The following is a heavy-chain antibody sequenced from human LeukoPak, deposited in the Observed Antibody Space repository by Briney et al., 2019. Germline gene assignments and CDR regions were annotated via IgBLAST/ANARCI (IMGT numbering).Heavy chain of an antibody. CDR3: ARVRNGRVDY. Sequence: PSETLCLTCTVSGGSISSSSYYWGWIRQPPGKGLEWIGSIYYSGSTYYNPSLKSRVTISVDTSKNQFSLKLSFVTSADTAVYYCARVRNGRVDYWGQGTLVTVSS. CDR1: GGSISSSSYY. V-gene: IGHV4-39*07. J-gene: IGHJ4*02. D-gene: IGHD2-8*01. CDR2: IYYSGST.